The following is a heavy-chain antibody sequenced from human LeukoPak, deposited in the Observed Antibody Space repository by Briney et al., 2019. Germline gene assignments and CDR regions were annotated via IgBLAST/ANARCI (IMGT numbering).Heavy chain of an antibody. V-gene: IGHV3-30*14. D-gene: IGHD6-6*01. CDR2: ISYDGSNK. J-gene: IGHJ4*02. CDR3: AREGSSSSYYFDY. CDR1: GVTFSSYA. Sequence: GGSLRLSCAASGVTFSSYAMHWVRQAPGKGLEWVAVISYDGSNKYYADSVKGRFTISRDNSRNTLYLQMNSLRAEDTAVYYCAREGSSSSYYFDYWGQGTLVTVSS.